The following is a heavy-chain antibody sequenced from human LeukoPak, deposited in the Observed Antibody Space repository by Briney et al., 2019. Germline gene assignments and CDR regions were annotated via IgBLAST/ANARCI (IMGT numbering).Heavy chain of an antibody. D-gene: IGHD5-18*01. J-gene: IGHJ4*02. Sequence: GGSLKLSCAASGFTFSNACMSWVRQAPGKGLEWVGHIKGKTDGGTTDYAAPVQGRFTISRDDSKNTLFLQMNSLKTEDTAVYYCTTGTWIQLWLADYWGQGTLVTVSS. CDR2: IKGKTDGGTT. V-gene: IGHV3-15*01. CDR3: TTGTWIQLWLADY. CDR1: GFTFSNAC.